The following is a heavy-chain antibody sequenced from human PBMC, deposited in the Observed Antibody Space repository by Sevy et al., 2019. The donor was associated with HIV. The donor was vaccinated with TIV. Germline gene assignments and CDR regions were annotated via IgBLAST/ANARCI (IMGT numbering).Heavy chain of an antibody. J-gene: IGHJ4*02. CDR2: ISWNSGSI. Sequence: GGSLRLSCAASGFTFDDYAMHWVRQAPGKGLEWVSGISWNSGSIGYADSVKGRFTISRDNAKNSLYLQMNSLRAEDTDLYYCAKDEGYYDILTGHPDYWGQGTLVTVSS. CDR3: AKDEGYYDILTGHPDY. V-gene: IGHV3-9*01. D-gene: IGHD3-9*01. CDR1: GFTFDDYA.